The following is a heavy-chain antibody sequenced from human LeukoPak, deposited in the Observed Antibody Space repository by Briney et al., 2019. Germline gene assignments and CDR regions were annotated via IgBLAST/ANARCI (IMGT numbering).Heavy chain of an antibody. Sequence: PGGSLRLSCAGSGFTFRNYWMNWVRQAPGKGLEWVANIKEDGSEKYYVDSVKGRFTVSRDNAKNSLYLQINSLRADDTAVYYCARGGPTVGTDYWGQATLVTVSS. CDR3: ARGGPTVGTDY. J-gene: IGHJ4*02. D-gene: IGHD1-26*01. CDR2: IKEDGSEK. CDR1: GFTFRNYW. V-gene: IGHV3-7*01.